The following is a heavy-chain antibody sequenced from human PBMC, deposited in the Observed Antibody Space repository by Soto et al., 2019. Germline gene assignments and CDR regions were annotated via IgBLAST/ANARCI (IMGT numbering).Heavy chain of an antibody. D-gene: IGHD6-13*01. CDR2: IYSGGRN. CDR3: ARGSSRWDY. Sequence: PSETLSLTCSVSGGSISNNNYHWSWIRQPAGKGLEWIGRIYSGGRNNYNPSLKSRVTMSVDTSKNQFSLRLSSVTAADTAMYYCARGSSRWDYWGQGTLVTVSS. CDR1: GGSISNNNYH. V-gene: IGHV4-61*02. J-gene: IGHJ4*02.